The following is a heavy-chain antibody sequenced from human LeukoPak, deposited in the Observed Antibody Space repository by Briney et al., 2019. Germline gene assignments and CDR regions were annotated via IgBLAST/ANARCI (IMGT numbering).Heavy chain of an antibody. V-gene: IGHV1-2*06. CDR3: ARVGYYESSGYYEY. CDR1: GYIFTDFY. D-gene: IGHD3-22*01. CDR2: INPNSGGT. Sequence: ASVKVSCKASGYIFTDFYMHWVRQAPGQGLEWMGRINPNSGGTNYAQKFQGRVTMTRDTSISTVYMELSRLRSDDTAVYYCARVGYYESSGYYEYWGQGTLVTVSS. J-gene: IGHJ4*02.